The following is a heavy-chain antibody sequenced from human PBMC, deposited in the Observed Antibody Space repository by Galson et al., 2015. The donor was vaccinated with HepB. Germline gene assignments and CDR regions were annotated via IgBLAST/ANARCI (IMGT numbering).Heavy chain of an antibody. CDR2: ISSSSSYI. J-gene: IGHJ4*02. CDR3: ARAFGGSESYSV. V-gene: IGHV3-21*01. CDR1: GFTFTSYS. D-gene: IGHD3-10*01. Sequence: SLRLSCAASGFTFTSYSMNWVRQAPGKGLEWVSSISSSSSYIYYADSVKGRFTISRDNAKNSLYLQMNSLRVEDTAVYYCARAFGGSESYSVWGQGTLVTVSS.